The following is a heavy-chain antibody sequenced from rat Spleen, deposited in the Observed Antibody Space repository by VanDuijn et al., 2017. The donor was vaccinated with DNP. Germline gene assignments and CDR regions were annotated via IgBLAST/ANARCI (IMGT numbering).Heavy chain of an antibody. V-gene: IGHV5-25*01. J-gene: IGHJ2*01. CDR2: ISSTGDNT. Sequence: EVQLVESDGGLVQPGRSLKLSCAASGFTFSDYYMVWVRQTPGKGLEWVASISSTGDNTYYSDSVKGRFTISRDNGKRTLYLQMDSLRSEDTATYYCARQDPFDYWGQGVMVTVSS. CDR3: ARQDPFDY. CDR1: GFTFSDYY.